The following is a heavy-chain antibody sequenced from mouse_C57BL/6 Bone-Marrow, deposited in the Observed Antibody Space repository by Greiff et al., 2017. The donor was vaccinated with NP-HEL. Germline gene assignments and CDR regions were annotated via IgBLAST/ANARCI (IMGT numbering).Heavy chain of an antibody. Sequence: VQLQQPGAELVKPGASVKLSCKASGYTFTSYWMHWVKQRPGRGLEWIGRIDPNSGGTKYNEKFKSKATLTVDKPSSTAYMQLSILTSEDSAVYYCAREGLVCLSFYAMDYWGQGTSVTVSS. V-gene: IGHV1-72*01. CDR1: GYTFTSYW. D-gene: IGHD2-10*02. CDR2: IDPNSGGT. J-gene: IGHJ4*01. CDR3: AREGLVCLSFYAMDY.